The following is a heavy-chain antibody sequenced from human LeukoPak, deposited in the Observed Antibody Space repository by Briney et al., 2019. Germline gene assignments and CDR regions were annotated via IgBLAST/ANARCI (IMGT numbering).Heavy chain of an antibody. CDR3: ARGIFDY. J-gene: IGHJ4*02. CDR1: GFTSSSYE. CDR2: ISSSGSTI. Sequence: GRSLRLSCAASGFTSSSYEMNWVRQPPGKGLEWVSHISSSGSTIFYADSVKGRFTISRDNAKNSLYLQMKSLRAEDTAVYYCARGIFDYWGQGTLVTVSS. V-gene: IGHV3-48*03. D-gene: IGHD2-15*01.